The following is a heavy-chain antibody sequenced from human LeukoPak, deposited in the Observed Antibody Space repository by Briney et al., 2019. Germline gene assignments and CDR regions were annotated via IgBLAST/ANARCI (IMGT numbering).Heavy chain of an antibody. CDR1: GGSFSGYY. CDR3: ARGGGSYYYYYYYYMDV. CDR2: INHSGST. Sequence: SETLSLTCAVYGGSFSGYYWSWIRQPPGKGLEWIGEINHSGSTNYNPSLKSRVTISVDTSKNQFSLKLSSVTAADTAVYYCARGGGSYYYYYYYYMDVWGKGTTVTVSS. V-gene: IGHV4-34*01. J-gene: IGHJ6*03. D-gene: IGHD1-26*01.